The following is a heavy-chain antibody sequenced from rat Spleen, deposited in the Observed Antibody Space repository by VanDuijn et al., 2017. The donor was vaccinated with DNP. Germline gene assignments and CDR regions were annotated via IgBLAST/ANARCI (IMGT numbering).Heavy chain of an antibody. V-gene: IGHV5S10*01. J-gene: IGHJ4*01. CDR3: ATFEGRDA. CDR1: GFTFSDYY. Sequence: EVQLVESGGGLVQPGRSLKLSCAGSGFTFSDYYMAWVRPAPKKGLEWVATIIYDGSRTYYRDSVKGRLTISRDNAKSTLYLQMDSLRSEDTATYYCATFEGRDAWGQGTSVTVSS. D-gene: IGHD1-11*01. CDR2: IIYDGSRT.